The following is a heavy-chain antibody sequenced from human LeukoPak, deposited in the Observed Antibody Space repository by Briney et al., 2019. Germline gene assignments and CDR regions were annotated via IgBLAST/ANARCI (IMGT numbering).Heavy chain of an antibody. Sequence: PGGSLKLSCAASGFTFSGSAMHWVRQASGKGLEWVGRIRSKANSYATAYAASVKGRFTISRDDSKNTAYLQMNSLKTEDTAAYYCTRPPTGYSSGHWGQGTLVTVSS. CDR1: GFTFSGSA. J-gene: IGHJ4*02. D-gene: IGHD6-19*01. CDR2: IRSKANSYAT. CDR3: TRPPTGYSSGH. V-gene: IGHV3-73*01.